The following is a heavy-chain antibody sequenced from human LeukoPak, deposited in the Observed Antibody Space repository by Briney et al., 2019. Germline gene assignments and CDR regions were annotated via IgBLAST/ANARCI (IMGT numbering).Heavy chain of an antibody. Sequence: ASVKVSCKASGYTFTSYGISWVRQVPGQGLEWMGWISAYNGNTNYAQKLQGRVTMTTDTSTSTAYMELRSLRSDDTAVYYCARVSPRGVDTVVTPRFKNGNYYMDVWGKGTTVTVSS. CDR3: ARVSPRGVDTVVTPRFKNGNYYMDV. V-gene: IGHV1-18*01. CDR1: GYTFTSYG. D-gene: IGHD4-23*01. CDR2: ISAYNGNT. J-gene: IGHJ6*03.